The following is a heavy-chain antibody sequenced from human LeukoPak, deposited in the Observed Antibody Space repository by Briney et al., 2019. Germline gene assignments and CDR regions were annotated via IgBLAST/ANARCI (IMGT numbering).Heavy chain of an antibody. V-gene: IGHV4-59*12. Sequence: PSETLSLTCTVSGGSISSYYWSWIRQPPGKGLEWIGYMYYSGTTNYNPSLKSRVTISVDTSKNQFSLKLSSVTAADTAVYYCARTTRYYYDYYIDVWGEGTTVTVSS. CDR1: GGSISSYY. J-gene: IGHJ6*03. CDR3: ARTTRYYYDYYIDV. CDR2: MYYSGTT. D-gene: IGHD2-15*01.